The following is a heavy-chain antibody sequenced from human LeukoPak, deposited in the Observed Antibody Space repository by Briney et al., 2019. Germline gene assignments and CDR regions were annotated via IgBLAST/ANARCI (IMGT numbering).Heavy chain of an antibody. J-gene: IGHJ4*02. D-gene: IGHD5-18*01. CDR2: IYYSGRP. CDR1: GGPISSYS. CDR3: ARLGYTYGPFDY. V-gene: IGHV4-59*08. Sequence: SETLSLTCTVSGGPISSYSWNWIRQPPGKGLEWIGYIYYSGRPNYNSSLKSRVTISVDTSKNQFSLRLRSVTAADTAVYYCARLGYTYGPFDYWGQGTLVTVSS.